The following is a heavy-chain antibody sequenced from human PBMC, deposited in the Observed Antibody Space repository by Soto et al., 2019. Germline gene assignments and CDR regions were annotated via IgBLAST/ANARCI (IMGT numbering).Heavy chain of an antibody. D-gene: IGHD3-22*01. V-gene: IGHV1-18*01. CDR1: GYRFSSYG. Sequence: ASVKVSFKAYGYRFSSYGVHWLRQAPGQGLEWMGWIDPNNGNRNYAQKFEDRLSMTTATSTNTIYMELKSLKSDDTAIYYCARDRLRGYDSSGFYSWGQGTLVTVSS. J-gene: IGHJ4*02. CDR3: ARDRLRGYDSSGFYS. CDR2: IDPNNGNR.